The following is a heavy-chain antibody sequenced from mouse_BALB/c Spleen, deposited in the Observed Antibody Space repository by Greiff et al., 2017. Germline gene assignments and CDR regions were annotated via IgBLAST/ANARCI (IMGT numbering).Heavy chain of an antibody. CDR2: IDPANGNT. J-gene: IGHJ3*01. CDR1: GFNIKDTY. D-gene: IGHD3-1*01. Sequence: VQLQQSGAELVKPGASVKLSCTASGFNIKDTYMHWVKQRPEQGLEWIGRIDPANGNTKYDPKFQGKATITADTSSNTAYLQLSSLTSEDTAVYYCARDSGLRAWFAYWGQGTLVTVSA. CDR3: ARDSGLRAWFAY. V-gene: IGHV14-3*02.